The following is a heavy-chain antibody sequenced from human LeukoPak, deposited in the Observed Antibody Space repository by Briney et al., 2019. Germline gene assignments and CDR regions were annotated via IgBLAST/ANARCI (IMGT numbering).Heavy chain of an antibody. Sequence: ASVKVSCKASGYTCSSYGVSRVRQAPGQGLEWMEWINTYNVNSNYAQKFQGRVTLTTDASTSTAYMDLRSLRSDDTAVYYCARDSRRGYSYGYDYWGQGTLVTVSS. CDR1: GYTCSSYG. J-gene: IGHJ4*02. D-gene: IGHD5-18*01. V-gene: IGHV1-18*01. CDR2: INTYNVNS. CDR3: ARDSRRGYSYGYDY.